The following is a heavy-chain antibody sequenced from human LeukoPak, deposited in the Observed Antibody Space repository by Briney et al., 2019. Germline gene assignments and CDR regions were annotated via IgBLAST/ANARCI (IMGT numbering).Heavy chain of an antibody. Sequence: ASVRVSCTASGYTFTRYYMHWVRQAPGQRLKWMGWINPNSGGTNYAQKFQGRVTMTRDTSISTAYMELSRLRADDTAVYYCARGPLAARPFDYWGQGTLVTVSS. CDR2: INPNSGGT. CDR3: ARGPLAARPFDY. D-gene: IGHD6-6*01. CDR1: GYTFTRYY. J-gene: IGHJ4*02. V-gene: IGHV1-2*02.